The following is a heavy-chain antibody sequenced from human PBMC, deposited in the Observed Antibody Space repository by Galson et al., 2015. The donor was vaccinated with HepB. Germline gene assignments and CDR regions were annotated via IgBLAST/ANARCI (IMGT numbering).Heavy chain of an antibody. V-gene: IGHV1-2*02. Sequence: SVKVSCKASGYTFTGYYMHWVRQAPGQGLEWMGWINPNSGGTNYAQKFQGRVTMTRDTSISTAYMELSRLRSDDTAVYYCARVITMIARNQAHGYWGQGTLVTVSS. CDR3: ARVITMIARNQAHGY. D-gene: IGHD3-22*01. J-gene: IGHJ4*02. CDR1: GYTFTGYY. CDR2: INPNSGGT.